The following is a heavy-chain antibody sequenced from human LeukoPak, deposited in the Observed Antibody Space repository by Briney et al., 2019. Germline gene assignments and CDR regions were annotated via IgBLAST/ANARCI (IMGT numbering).Heavy chain of an antibody. Sequence: PSETLSLTCAVYGGSFSGYYWSWIRQPSGKGLEWIGEINHSGSTNYNPSLKSRVTISVDTSKNQFSLKLSSVTAADTAVYYCARGRIAAAGVYYYYGMDVWGQGTTVTVSS. J-gene: IGHJ6*02. V-gene: IGHV4-34*01. D-gene: IGHD6-13*01. CDR1: GGSFSGYY. CDR2: INHSGST. CDR3: ARGRIAAAGVYYYYGMDV.